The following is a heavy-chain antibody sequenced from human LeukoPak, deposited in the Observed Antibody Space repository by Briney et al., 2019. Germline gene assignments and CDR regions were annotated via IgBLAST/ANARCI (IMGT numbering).Heavy chain of an antibody. Sequence: SETLSLTCTVSGYSISSGYYWGWIRQPPGKGLEWIGYIFYSGTTSYNPSLKSRVTMSVDTSKNHFSLKLSSVTATDTAVYYCARANVVTAIDYWGQGTLVTVSS. J-gene: IGHJ4*02. CDR3: ARANVVTAIDY. D-gene: IGHD2-21*02. CDR2: IFYSGTT. CDR1: GYSISSGYY. V-gene: IGHV4-61*03.